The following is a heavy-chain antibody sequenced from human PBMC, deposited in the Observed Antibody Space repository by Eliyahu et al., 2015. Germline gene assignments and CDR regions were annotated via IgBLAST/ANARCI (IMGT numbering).Heavy chain of an antibody. CDR1: GFSFXXYW. D-gene: IGHD3-22*01. V-gene: IGHV3-74*01. CDR2: INSDGRST. CDR3: ARGSYDSSGPYLGXWLDP. J-gene: IGHJ5*02. Sequence: EVQLVESGGGLVQPGGSLRLSCVASGFSFXXYWXHWVRQVPGKGPVWVARINSDGRSTDYADSVKGRFTISRDNARNTQYLQMNSLRDEDTAVYFCARGSYDSSGPYLGXWLDPWGQGTLVTVSS.